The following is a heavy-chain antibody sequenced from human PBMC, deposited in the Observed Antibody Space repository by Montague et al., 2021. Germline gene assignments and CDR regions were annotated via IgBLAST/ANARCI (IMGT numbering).Heavy chain of an antibody. CDR2: ISYDGSHK. D-gene: IGHD3-10*01. V-gene: IGHV3-30*04. CDR3: ARGSTMVRGVTVIIPSPFDY. Sequence: SLRLSCAASGFTFSTSAMHWVRQAPGKGLEWVAVISYDGSHKYYADSVMGRFTISRDNSKNTLSLQVNSLRGDDTAVYYCARGSTMVRGVTVIIPSPFDYWGQGTLVTVSS. J-gene: IGHJ4*02. CDR1: GFTFSTSA.